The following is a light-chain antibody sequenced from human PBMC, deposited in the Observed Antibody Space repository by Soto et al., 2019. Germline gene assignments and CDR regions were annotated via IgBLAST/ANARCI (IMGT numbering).Light chain of an antibody. J-gene: IGKJ1*01. CDR1: QSLTRW. V-gene: IGKV1-5*03. Sequence: DIHMTQSPSTLSASVGDRVTITCRASQSLTRWLAWYQQKPGKAPNLLIYKTSSLESVVQSRLSGSGSGTEFTLTISSLQPDDFATYYCQHWTDYSWTFGQGTKVEVK. CDR3: QHWTDYSWT. CDR2: KTS.